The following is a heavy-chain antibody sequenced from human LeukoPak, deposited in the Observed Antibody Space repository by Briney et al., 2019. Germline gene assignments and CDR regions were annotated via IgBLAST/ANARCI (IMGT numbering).Heavy chain of an antibody. CDR1: GYTFTSYA. D-gene: IGHD2-21*02. CDR2: IIPIFGTA. V-gene: IGHV1-69*13. Sequence: SVKVSCKASGYTFTSYAMHWVRQAPGQGLEWMGGIIPIFGTANYAQKFQGRVTITADESTSTAYMELSSLRSEDTAVYYCARDLELTAIPSRFGYWGQGTLVTVSS. CDR3: ARDLELTAIPSRFGY. J-gene: IGHJ4*02.